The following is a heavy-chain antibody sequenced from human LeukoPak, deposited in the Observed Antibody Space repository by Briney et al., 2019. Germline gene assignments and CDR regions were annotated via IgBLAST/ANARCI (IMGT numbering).Heavy chain of an antibody. Sequence: PGGSLRLSCVASGFTFSNYAMSWVRQAPGKGLEWVSAITGSGGNTYYADSVKGRFTISRDNSKNTVFLQMNSLRAEDTAVYYCAKWGDYDVLTGYYVSDYWGKGTLVTVSS. D-gene: IGHD3-9*01. J-gene: IGHJ4*02. CDR3: AKWGDYDVLTGYYVSDY. CDR2: ITGSGGNT. CDR1: GFTFSNYA. V-gene: IGHV3-23*01.